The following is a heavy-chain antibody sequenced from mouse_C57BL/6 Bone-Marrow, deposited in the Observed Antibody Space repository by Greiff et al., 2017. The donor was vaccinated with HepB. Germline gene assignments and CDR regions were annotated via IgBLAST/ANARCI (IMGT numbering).Heavy chain of an antibody. CDR2: ISYDGSN. V-gene: IGHV3-6*01. CDR1: GYSITSGYY. CDR3: AREAIYYWFAY. Sequence: VQLQQSGPGLVKPSQSLSLTCSVTGYSITSGYYWNWIRQFPGNKLEWMGSISYDGSNNYNPSLKNRISITRDTSKNQFFLKLNSVTTEDTATYYCAREAIYYWFAYWGQGTLVTVSA. D-gene: IGHD1-1*01. J-gene: IGHJ3*01.